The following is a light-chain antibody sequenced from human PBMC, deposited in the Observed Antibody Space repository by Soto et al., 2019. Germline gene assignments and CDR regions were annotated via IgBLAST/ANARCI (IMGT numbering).Light chain of an antibody. CDR1: SSDIGGYNS. CDR2: EVT. V-gene: IGLV2-8*01. J-gene: IGLJ2*01. CDR3: SSYATHNKAL. Sequence: QSALTQPPSASGSPGQSVTISCTGTSSDIGGYNSVSWYQHHSGKAPKLMIYEVTKRPSGVPDRFSGSKSGNTASLTVSGLQAEDEADYYCSSYATHNKALFGGGTQLTVL.